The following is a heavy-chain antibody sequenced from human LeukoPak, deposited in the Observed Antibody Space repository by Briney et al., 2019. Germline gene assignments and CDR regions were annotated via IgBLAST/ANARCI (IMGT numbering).Heavy chain of an antibody. J-gene: IGHJ4*02. CDR1: GFTFSSYW. D-gene: IGHD5-24*01. V-gene: IGHV3-7*01. CDR3: ARDLYGYNTIFDY. Sequence: PGGSLRLSCAASGFTFSSYWMSWVRQAPGKGLEWVANIKQDGSEKYYVDSVKGRFTISRDNAKNSLYLQMNSLRAEDTAVYYCARDLYGYNTIFDYWGQGTLVTVSS. CDR2: IKQDGSEK.